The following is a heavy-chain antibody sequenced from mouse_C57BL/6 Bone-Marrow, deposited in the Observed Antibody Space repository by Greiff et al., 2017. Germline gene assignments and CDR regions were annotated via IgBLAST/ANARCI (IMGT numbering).Heavy chain of an antibody. D-gene: IGHD1-1*01. J-gene: IGHJ3*01. CDR1: GYTFTSYW. Sequence: QVQLQQPGAELVRPGSSVKLSCKASGYTFTSYWMHWVKQRPIQGLEWIGNIDPSDSESPYNQKFKAKATLTVDKSSSTAYMQLSSLTSEDSAVYYCARSTTVVEDWFAYWGQGTLVTVSA. CDR2: IDPSDSES. CDR3: ARSTTVVEDWFAY. V-gene: IGHV1-52*01.